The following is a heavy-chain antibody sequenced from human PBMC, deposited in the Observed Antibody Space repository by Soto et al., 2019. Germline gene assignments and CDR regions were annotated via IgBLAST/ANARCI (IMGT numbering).Heavy chain of an antibody. Sequence: RASVKVSCKASVYTFSGYYIHWLRQAPGQGLEWMGWINPNSGGTNYAQKFQGRVTVTRDTPTSTAYMELSRLTSDDTAVYYCARSLTEGYCTITGCYTRPLYGMDVWGQGTTVTVSS. J-gene: IGHJ6*02. CDR3: ARSLTEGYCTITGCYTRPLYGMDV. D-gene: IGHD2-2*02. V-gene: IGHV1-2*02. CDR2: INPNSGGT. CDR1: VYTFSGYY.